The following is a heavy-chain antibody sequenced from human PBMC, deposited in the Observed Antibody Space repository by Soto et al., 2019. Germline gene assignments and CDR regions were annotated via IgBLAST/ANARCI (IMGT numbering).Heavy chain of an antibody. CDR3: ARDLEVGASETNYYYGMDV. D-gene: IGHD1-26*01. Sequence: GGSLRLSCAASGFTVSSNYMSWVRQAPGKGLEWASVIYGGGSTYYADSVKGRFTISRDNSKNTLYLQMNSLRAEDTAVYYCARDLEVGASETNYYYGMDVWGQGTTVTVSS. CDR2: IYGGGST. CDR1: GFTVSSNY. V-gene: IGHV3-53*01. J-gene: IGHJ6*02.